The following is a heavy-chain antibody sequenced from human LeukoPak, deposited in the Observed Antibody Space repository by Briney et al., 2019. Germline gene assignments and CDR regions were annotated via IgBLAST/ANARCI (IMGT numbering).Heavy chain of an antibody. J-gene: IGHJ4*02. CDR1: GFTFSSYA. CDR2: ISGSGGST. D-gene: IGHD3-22*01. Sequence: GGSLRLSCAASGFTFSSYAMSWVRQAPGKGLEWVSAISGSGGSTYYADSVKGRFTISRDNSKNTLYLQMNSLKAEDTAVYSCAKEDRSGSSGYNDSGGQEPLVTVPS. V-gene: IGHV3-23*01. CDR3: AKEDRSGSSGYNDS.